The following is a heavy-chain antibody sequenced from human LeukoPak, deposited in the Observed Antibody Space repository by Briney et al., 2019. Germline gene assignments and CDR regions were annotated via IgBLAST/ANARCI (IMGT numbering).Heavy chain of an antibody. CDR2: IYHSGST. CDR1: GGSISSGGYY. V-gene: IGHV4-30-2*01. J-gene: IGHJ4*02. CDR3: ARDPGSTITIFEGLN. Sequence: PSETLTLTCTVSGGSISSGGYYWSWIRQPPGKGLEWIGYIYHSGSTYYNPSLKSRVTISVDRSKNQFSLKLSSVTAADTAVYYCARDPGSTITIFEGLNWSQGTLVTVSS. D-gene: IGHD3-3*01.